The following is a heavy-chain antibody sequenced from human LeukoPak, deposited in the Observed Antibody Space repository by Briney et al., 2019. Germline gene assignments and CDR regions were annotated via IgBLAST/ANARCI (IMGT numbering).Heavy chain of an antibody. V-gene: IGHV4-59*01. J-gene: IGHJ5*02. Sequence: SSETLSLTCTVSGGSISSYYWSWIRQPPGKGLEWIGYIYYSGSTNYNPSLKSRVTISVDTSKNQFSLKLSSVTAADTAVYYYARGMGVLVPAATWFDPWGQGTLVTVSS. D-gene: IGHD2-2*01. CDR3: ARGMGVLVPAATWFDP. CDR2: IYYSGST. CDR1: GGSISSYY.